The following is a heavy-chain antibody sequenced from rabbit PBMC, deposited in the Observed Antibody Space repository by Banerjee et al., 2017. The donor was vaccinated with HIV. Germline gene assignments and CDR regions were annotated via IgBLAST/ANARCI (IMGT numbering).Heavy chain of an antibody. D-gene: IGHD2-1*01. J-gene: IGHJ3*01. CDR2: IYAGSSGST. V-gene: IGHV1S40*01. Sequence: QSLEESGGDLVKPGASLTLTCTASGFSFSSSYWICWVRQAPGEGLEWIACIYAGSSGSTYYASWAKGRFTISKTSSTTVTLQMTSLTAADTATYFCARSRDGGADYALKLWGQGTLVTVS. CDR1: GFSFSSSYW. CDR3: ARSRDGGADYALKL.